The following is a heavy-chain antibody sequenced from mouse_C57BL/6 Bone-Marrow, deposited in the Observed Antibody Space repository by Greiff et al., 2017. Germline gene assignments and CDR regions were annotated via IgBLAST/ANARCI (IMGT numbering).Heavy chain of an antibody. CDR3: SSFDGNYFDY. CDR1: GFNFKDDY. D-gene: IGHD2-3*01. Sequence: EVQLVESGAELVRPGASVKLSCTASGFNFKDDYIHWVKQRPEQGLEWIGWIDPEIGDTEYASKFPGKATITSDTSSNTAYLQLSSLTSEATAVYYCSSFDGNYFDYWGQGTPLTVAS. J-gene: IGHJ2*01. V-gene: IGHV14-4*01. CDR2: IDPEIGDT.